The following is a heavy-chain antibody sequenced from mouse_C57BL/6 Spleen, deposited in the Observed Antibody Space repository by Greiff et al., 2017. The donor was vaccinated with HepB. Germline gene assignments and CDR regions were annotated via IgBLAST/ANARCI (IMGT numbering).Heavy chain of an antibody. D-gene: IGHD1-1*01. Sequence: VQLQQSGPELVKPGASVKISCKASGYTFTDYYMNWVKQSHGKSLEWIGDINPNNGGTSYNQKFKGKATLTVDKSSSTAYMELRSLTSEDSAVYYCAREDGSSYGYWGQGTTLTVSS. CDR3: AREDGSSYGY. J-gene: IGHJ2*01. CDR1: GYTFTDYY. V-gene: IGHV1-26*01. CDR2: INPNNGGT.